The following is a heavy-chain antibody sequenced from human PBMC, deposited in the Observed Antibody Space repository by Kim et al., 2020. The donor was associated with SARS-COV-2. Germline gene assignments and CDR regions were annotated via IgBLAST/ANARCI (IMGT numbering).Heavy chain of an antibody. J-gene: IGHJ3*02. D-gene: IGHD3-10*01. Sequence: SETLSLTCTVSGLTISSSSYYWGWIRQPPGKRLEWIGSIYYSGSTYYNPSLKSRVTISVDTSKNQFSLKLSSVTAADTAVYYCARQLWFGEPDAFDTWGQGTMVTVSS. CDR1: GLTISSSSYY. CDR3: ARQLWFGEPDAFDT. V-gene: IGHV4-39*01. CDR2: IYYSGST.